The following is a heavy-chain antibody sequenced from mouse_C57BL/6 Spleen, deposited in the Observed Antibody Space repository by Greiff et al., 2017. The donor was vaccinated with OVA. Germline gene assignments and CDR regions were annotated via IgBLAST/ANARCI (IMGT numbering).Heavy chain of an antibody. CDR2: ISSGSSTI. J-gene: IGHJ4*01. CDR3: ARAGGPMDY. V-gene: IGHV5-17*01. Sequence: EVKLEESGGGLVKPGGSLKLSCAASGFTFSDYGMHWVRQAPEKGLEWVAYISSGSSTIYYADTVKGRFTIARDNAKNTLFLQMTSLRSEDTAMYYCARAGGPMDYWGQGTSVTVSS. D-gene: IGHD1-1*02. CDR1: GFTFSDYG.